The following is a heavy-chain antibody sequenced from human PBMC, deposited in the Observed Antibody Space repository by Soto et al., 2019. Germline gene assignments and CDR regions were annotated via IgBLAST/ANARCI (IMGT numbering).Heavy chain of an antibody. D-gene: IGHD3-16*01. CDR2: IYPGDSET. Sequence: GESLKISCQTSGYTFSSNWIGWVRQMPGKGLEWMGIIYPGDSETRYSPSFQGQVTISPDRSFSTAYLQCTSLQASDTAMYYCARLLDSWGVPHYFDSWGQGTMVT. CDR1: GYTFSSNW. V-gene: IGHV5-51*01. CDR3: ARLLDSWGVPHYFDS. J-gene: IGHJ4*02.